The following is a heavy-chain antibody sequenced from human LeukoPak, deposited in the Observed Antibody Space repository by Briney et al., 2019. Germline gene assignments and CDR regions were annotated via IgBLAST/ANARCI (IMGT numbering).Heavy chain of an antibody. CDR2: ISGSGGST. CDR1: GFTFSSYA. D-gene: IGHD1-14*01. CDR3: AKDRKGGAHYYYYYMDV. V-gene: IGHV3-23*01. J-gene: IGHJ6*03. Sequence: GGSPRLSCAASGFTFSSYAMSWVRQAPGKGLEWVSAISGSGGSTYYADSVKGRFTISRDNSKNTPYLQMNSLRAEDTAVYYCAKDRKGGAHYYYYYMDVWGKGTTVTVSS.